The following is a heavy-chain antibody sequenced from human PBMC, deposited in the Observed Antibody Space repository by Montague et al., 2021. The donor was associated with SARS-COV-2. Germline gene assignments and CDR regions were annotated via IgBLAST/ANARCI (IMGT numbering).Heavy chain of an antibody. V-gene: IGHV4-61*09. D-gene: IGHD2-15*01. Sequence: TLSLTCTVSGASISSTNYYWSWLRQPTGNGLVWIVHIYSSAVTNYNPYLKSPVSISIDTSKIEFYLKLISVTAADTAVYYCARTINHFDSAGPHSLFDHWGQGSRVTASA. CDR1: GASISSTNYY. CDR3: ARTINHFDSAGPHSLFDH. CDR2: IYSSAVT. J-gene: IGHJ4*02.